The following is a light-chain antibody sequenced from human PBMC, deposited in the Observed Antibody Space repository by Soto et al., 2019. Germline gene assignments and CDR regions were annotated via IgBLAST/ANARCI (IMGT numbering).Light chain of an antibody. CDR2: GNS. Sequence: QSVLTQPPSVSGAPGQRVTISCTGSSSNIGAGYDVHWYQQLPGTAPKLLIHGNSNRPSGVPDRFSGSKSGTSASLAITGLQAEDEAYYYCQSYDSSLSGYVFGTGTKLTVL. V-gene: IGLV1-40*01. CDR1: SSNIGAGYD. CDR3: QSYDSSLSGYV. J-gene: IGLJ1*01.